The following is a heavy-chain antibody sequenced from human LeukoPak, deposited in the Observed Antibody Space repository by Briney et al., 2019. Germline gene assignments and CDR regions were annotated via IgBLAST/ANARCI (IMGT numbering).Heavy chain of an antibody. Sequence: GGSLRLSCAASGFTFSSYWMHWVRQAPGKGLVWVSRINSDGSSTSYADSVKGRFTISRDNAKNTLYLQMNSLRAEDTAVYYCARAKFVFGELEYYYYSMDVWGKGKTVTISS. V-gene: IGHV3-74*01. J-gene: IGHJ6*03. D-gene: IGHD3-10*02. CDR2: INSDGSST. CDR1: GFTFSSYW. CDR3: ARAKFVFGELEYYYYSMDV.